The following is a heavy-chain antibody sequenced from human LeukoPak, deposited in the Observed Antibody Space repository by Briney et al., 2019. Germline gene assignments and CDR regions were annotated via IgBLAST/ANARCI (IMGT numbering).Heavy chain of an antibody. CDR1: GFTFDDYA. V-gene: IGHV3-9*01. D-gene: IGHD3-10*01. CDR2: ISWNSGSI. J-gene: IGHJ6*02. CDR3: AKDNGVVRGVYYYYGMDV. Sequence: GGSLRLSCAASGFTFDDYAMHWVRQAPGKGLEWVSGISWNSGSIGYADSVKGRFTISRDNAKNSLYLQMNSLRAEDTALYYCAKDNGVVRGVYYYYGMDVWGQGTTVTVSS.